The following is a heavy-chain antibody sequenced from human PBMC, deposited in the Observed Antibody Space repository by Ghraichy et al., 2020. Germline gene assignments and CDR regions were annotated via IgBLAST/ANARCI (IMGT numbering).Heavy chain of an antibody. CDR2: IRGSGVNT. CDR1: GFTFSNYA. Sequence: GGSLRLSCAASGFTFSNYAMSWLRQPPGKGLEWVSAIRGSGVNTYYADSVKGRFTVSRDNSKNSLYLQMNSLRAEDTAVYYCAKEMDTRGWYSADYWGQGTLVTVSS. CDR3: AKEMDTRGWYSADY. D-gene: IGHD6-19*01. V-gene: IGHV3-23*01. J-gene: IGHJ4*02.